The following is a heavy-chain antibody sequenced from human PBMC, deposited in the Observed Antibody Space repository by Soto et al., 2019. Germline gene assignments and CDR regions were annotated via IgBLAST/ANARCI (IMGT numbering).Heavy chain of an antibody. V-gene: IGHV4-61*01. D-gene: IGHD3-16*02. J-gene: IGHJ4*02. Sequence: PSETLSLTCTVSGGSVSSGSYYWSWIRQPPGKGLEWIGYIYYSGSTNYNPSLKSRVTISVDTSKNQFSLKLSSVTAADTAVYYCARSRLGGVIALYYFDYWGQGTLVTVSS. CDR1: GGSVSSGSYY. CDR3: ARSRLGGVIALYYFDY. CDR2: IYYSGST.